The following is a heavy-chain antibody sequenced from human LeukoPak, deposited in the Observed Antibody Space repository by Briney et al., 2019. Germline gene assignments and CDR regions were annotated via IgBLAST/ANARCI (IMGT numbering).Heavy chain of an antibody. D-gene: IGHD6-6*01. CDR3: ARETRGYTSSSEIDY. J-gene: IGHJ4*02. V-gene: IGHV1-18*01. CDR2: ISGYNGNT. Sequence: ASVKVSCKASDYTFTSNGISLVRQAPGQGLEWMGWISGYNGNTNYAQKFQGRVTMTTDTSTSTAYMELRSLRSDDTAVYYCARETRGYTSSSEIDYWGQGTLVTVSS. CDR1: DYTFTSNG.